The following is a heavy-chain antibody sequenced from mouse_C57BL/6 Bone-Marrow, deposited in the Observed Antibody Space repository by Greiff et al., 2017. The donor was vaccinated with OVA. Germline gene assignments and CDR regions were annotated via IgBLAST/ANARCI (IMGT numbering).Heavy chain of an antibody. Sequence: VQLQQPGAELVMPGASVKLSCKASGYTFTSYWMHWVKQRPGQGLEWIGEIDPSDSYTNYNQKFKGKSTLTVDKSSSTAYMQLSSLTSEDSAVYYCARYYYGSRGGYYFDYWGQGTTLTVSS. V-gene: IGHV1-69*01. CDR1: GYTFTSYW. CDR2: IDPSDSYT. CDR3: ARYYYGSRGGYYFDY. D-gene: IGHD1-1*01. J-gene: IGHJ2*01.